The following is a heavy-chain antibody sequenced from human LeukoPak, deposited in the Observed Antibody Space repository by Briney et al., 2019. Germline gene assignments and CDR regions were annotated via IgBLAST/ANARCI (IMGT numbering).Heavy chain of an antibody. Sequence: SQTLSLTCTVSGGSISSGSYYWSWIRQPAGKGLEWIGRIYTSGSTNYNPSLKSRVTISVDTSKNQFSLKLSSVTAADTAVYYCARDRYYYDSSGYWIFDYWGQGTLVTVSS. J-gene: IGHJ4*02. V-gene: IGHV4-61*02. D-gene: IGHD3-22*01. CDR2: IYTSGST. CDR1: GGSISSGSYY. CDR3: ARDRYYYDSSGYWIFDY.